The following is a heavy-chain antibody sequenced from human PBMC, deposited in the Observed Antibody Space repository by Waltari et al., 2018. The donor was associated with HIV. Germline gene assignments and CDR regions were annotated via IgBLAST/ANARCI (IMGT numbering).Heavy chain of an antibody. Sequence: EVQLLEPGGGLLPPGGSLRLPCAHAGFTFRHYELTGVRQATGKGLEWVAGIVTAGDTDYPGSVKGRFTISRENAKNSLHLQMNSLRAGDTAVYYCVRICKLNCYYYYGMDVWGQGTTVTVS. CDR1: GFTFRHYE. CDR2: IVTAGDT. D-gene: IGHD1-1*01. V-gene: IGHV3-13*01. J-gene: IGHJ6*02. CDR3: VRICKLNCYYYYGMDV.